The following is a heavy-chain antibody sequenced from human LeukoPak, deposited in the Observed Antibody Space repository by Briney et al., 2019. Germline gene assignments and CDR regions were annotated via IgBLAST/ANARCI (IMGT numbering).Heavy chain of an antibody. CDR1: GFTFSSYW. V-gene: IGHV3-7*01. CDR2: IKQDGSEK. CDR3: ARGAKASKLAIYYYYYMDV. Sequence: PGGSLRLSCAASGFTFSSYWMSWVRQAPGKGLEWVANIKQDGSEKYYVDSVKGRFTISRDNAKNSLYLQMNSLRAEDTAVYYCARGAKASKLAIYYYYYMDVWGKGTTVTVSS. J-gene: IGHJ6*03. D-gene: IGHD6-13*01.